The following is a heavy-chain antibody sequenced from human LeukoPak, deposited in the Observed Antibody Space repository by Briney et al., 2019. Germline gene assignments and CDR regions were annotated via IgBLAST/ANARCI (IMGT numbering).Heavy chain of an antibody. Sequence: ASVKVSCKASGGTFSSYAISWVRQAPGQGLEWMGGIIPIFGTANYAQKFQGRVTITADESTSTAYMELSSLRSEDTAVYYCAKSTYYYGSGEGSNYWYFDLWGRGTLVTVSS. J-gene: IGHJ2*01. CDR2: IIPIFGTA. CDR1: GGTFSSYA. D-gene: IGHD3-10*01. CDR3: AKSTYYYGSGEGSNYWYFDL. V-gene: IGHV1-69*13.